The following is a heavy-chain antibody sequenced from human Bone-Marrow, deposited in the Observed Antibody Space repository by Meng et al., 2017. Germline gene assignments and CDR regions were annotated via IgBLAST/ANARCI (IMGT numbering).Heavy chain of an antibody. CDR1: GGTFSSYA. J-gene: IGHJ3*02. V-gene: IGHV1-46*01. Sequence: ASVKVSCKASGGTFSSYAISWVRQAPGQGLEWMGIINPSGGSTSYAQKFQGRVTMTRDTSTSTVYMELSSLRSEDTAVYYCASFGELLYAFDIWGQGTMVTVSS. CDR3: ASFGELLYAFDI. CDR2: INPSGGST. D-gene: IGHD3-10*01.